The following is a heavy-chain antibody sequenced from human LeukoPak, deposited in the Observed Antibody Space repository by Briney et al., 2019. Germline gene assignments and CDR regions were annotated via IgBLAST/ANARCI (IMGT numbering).Heavy chain of an antibody. D-gene: IGHD6-13*01. J-gene: IGHJ6*02. Sequence: SETLSLTCTVSGGSISSSSYYWGWMRQPPGKGLEWIGSIYYSGSTYYNPSLKSRVTISVDTSKNQFSLKLSSVTAADTAVYYCARGQQLVWYGMDVWGQGTTVTVSS. CDR2: IYYSGST. CDR1: GGSISSSSYY. V-gene: IGHV4-39*07. CDR3: ARGQQLVWYGMDV.